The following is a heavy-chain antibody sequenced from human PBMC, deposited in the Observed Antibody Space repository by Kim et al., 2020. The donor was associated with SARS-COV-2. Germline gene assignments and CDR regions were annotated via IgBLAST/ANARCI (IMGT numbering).Heavy chain of an antibody. J-gene: IGHJ1*01. V-gene: IGHV3-23*01. Sequence: GGSLRLSCAASGFTFSSYAMSWVRQAPGKGLEWVSAISGSGGSTYYADSVKGRFTISRDNSKNTLYLQMNSLRAEDTAVYYCAKLVVGYYYGSGSYYNVEYFQHWGQGTLVTVSS. CDR2: ISGSGGST. CDR3: AKLVVGYYYGSGSYYNVEYFQH. D-gene: IGHD3-10*01. CDR1: GFTFSSYA.